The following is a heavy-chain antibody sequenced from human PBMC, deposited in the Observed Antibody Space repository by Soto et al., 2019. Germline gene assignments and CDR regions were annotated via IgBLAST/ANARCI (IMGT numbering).Heavy chain of an antibody. Sequence: SVKVSCKASGGTFSSYTISWVRQAPGQGLEWMGRIIPILGIANYAQKFQGRATITADKTTSTAYMELSSLRSEDTAVYCCARGLSQKSHTNWFDPWGQGTLVTVSA. CDR3: ARGLSQKSHTNWFDP. V-gene: IGHV1-69*02. CDR1: GGTFSSYT. CDR2: IIPILGIA. J-gene: IGHJ5*02. D-gene: IGHD3-16*02.